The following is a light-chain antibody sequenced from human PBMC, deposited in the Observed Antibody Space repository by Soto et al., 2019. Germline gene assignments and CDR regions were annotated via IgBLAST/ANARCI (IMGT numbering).Light chain of an antibody. Sequence: EIVMTQPPAILSVPHGETATLSCRASQSLSSNLAWYQQTPGQAPRLLIYGASTRATGIPARFSGSGSGTEFTLTISSLQSEDFAVYYCQQYNNWPDTFGQGTKVDI. J-gene: IGKJ1*01. CDR1: QSLSSN. V-gene: IGKV3-15*01. CDR3: QQYNNWPDT. CDR2: GAS.